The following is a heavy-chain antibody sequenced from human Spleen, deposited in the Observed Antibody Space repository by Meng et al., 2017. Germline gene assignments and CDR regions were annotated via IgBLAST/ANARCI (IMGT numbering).Heavy chain of an antibody. Sequence: QVQLQQGGEGLLKPSETLSLTCVASGGSFSDYYWSWIRQPPGKGLEWIGEINHSGSTNYNPSLESRATISVDTSQNNLSLKLSSVTAADSAVYYCARGPTTMAHDFDYWGQGTLVTVSS. D-gene: IGHD4-11*01. J-gene: IGHJ4*02. CDR3: ARGPTTMAHDFDY. CDR2: INHSGST. CDR1: GGSFSDYY. V-gene: IGHV4-34*01.